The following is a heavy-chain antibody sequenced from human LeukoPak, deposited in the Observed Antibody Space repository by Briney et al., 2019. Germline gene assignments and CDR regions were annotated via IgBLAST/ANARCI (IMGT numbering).Heavy chain of an antibody. D-gene: IGHD1-26*01. V-gene: IGHV4-59*01. CDR3: ARESSGSYWAFDY. CDR2: IYYSGST. Sequence: ETLSLTCTVSGGSISSYYWSWIRQPPGKGLEWIGYIYYSGSTNYNPSLKSRVTISVDTSKNQFSLKVSSVTAADTAVYYCARESSGSYWAFDYWGQGTLVIVSS. J-gene: IGHJ4*02. CDR1: GGSISSYY.